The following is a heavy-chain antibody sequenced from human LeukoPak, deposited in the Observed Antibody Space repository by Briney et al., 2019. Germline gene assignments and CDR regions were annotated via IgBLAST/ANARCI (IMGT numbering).Heavy chain of an antibody. CDR1: GASASYNY. V-gene: IGHV4-4*07. Sequence: SGTLSLTCIVSGASASYNYWSWLRQPAGKGLEWVGRIDTSGSTNYNPSLKSRVTISVDTSKNQFSLKLSSVTAADTAVYYCARGSNGWYYFDYWGQGTLVTVSS. CDR2: IDTSGST. J-gene: IGHJ4*02. CDR3: ARGSNGWYYFDY. D-gene: IGHD6-19*01.